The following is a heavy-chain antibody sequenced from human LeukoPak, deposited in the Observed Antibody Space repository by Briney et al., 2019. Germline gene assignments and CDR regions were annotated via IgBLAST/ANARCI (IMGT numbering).Heavy chain of an antibody. D-gene: IGHD6-13*01. J-gene: IGHJ4*02. CDR3: AIVRSSWSPPDNY. CDR1: GYTFTSYD. V-gene: IGHV1-8*01. CDR2: LNPITDNT. Sequence: ASVKVSCKASGYTFTSYDINWVRQATGQGLEWMGWLNPITDNTGYAQKFQDRVTMNRNTSIRTSYMELSSLTSEDTAVYYCAIVRSSWSPPDNYWGQGTLVTVSS.